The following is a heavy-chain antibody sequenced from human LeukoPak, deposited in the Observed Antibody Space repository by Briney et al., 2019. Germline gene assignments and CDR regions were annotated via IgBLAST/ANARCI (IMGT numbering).Heavy chain of an antibody. V-gene: IGHV1-2*02. CDR2: ISPNSGDT. CDR1: GYTFTGYY. CDR3: VKDWHILTGRNCFDP. Sequence: GASVKVSCKTSGYTFTGYYIHWVRRAPGQGLEWMGWISPNSGDTTYAQKFRGRVTMYTDTSTSTAYMELRSLRFDDTAIYYCVKDWHILTGRNCFDPWGQGTLVTVSS. J-gene: IGHJ5*02. D-gene: IGHD3-9*01.